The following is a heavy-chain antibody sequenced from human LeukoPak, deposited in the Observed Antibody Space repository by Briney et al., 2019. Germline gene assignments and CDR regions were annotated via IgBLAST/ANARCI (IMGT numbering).Heavy chain of an antibody. CDR2: ISAYNGNT. Sequence: ASVKVSCKASGYTFTSYGISWVRQAPGQGLEWMGWISAYNGNTNYAQKLQGRVTMTIDTSTSTAYMELRSLRSDDTAVYYCARDPPQIVVVPAAPYYYYYYMDVWGKGTTVAVSS. D-gene: IGHD2-2*01. CDR1: GYTFTSYG. CDR3: ARDPPQIVVVPAAPYYYYYYMDV. V-gene: IGHV1-18*01. J-gene: IGHJ6*03.